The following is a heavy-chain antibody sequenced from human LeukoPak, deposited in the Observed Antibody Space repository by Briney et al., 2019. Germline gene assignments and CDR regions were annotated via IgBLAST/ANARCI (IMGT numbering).Heavy chain of an antibody. D-gene: IGHD2-2*01. CDR3: ARGTYCSSTSCYPLFDY. CDR1: GYTFTGYC. CDR2: INPNSGGT. Sequence: ASVKVSCKASGYTFTGYCMHWVRQAPGQGPEWMGWINPNSGGTNYAQKFQGRVTMTRDTSISTAYMELSRLRSDDTAVYYCARGTYCSSTSCYPLFDYWGQGTQVTVSS. J-gene: IGHJ4*02. V-gene: IGHV1-2*02.